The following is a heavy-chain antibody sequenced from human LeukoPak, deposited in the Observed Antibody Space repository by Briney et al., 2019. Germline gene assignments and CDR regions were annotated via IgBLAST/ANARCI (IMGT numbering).Heavy chain of an antibody. CDR2: IIPIFGTA. D-gene: IGHD2-15*01. CDR1: GGTFCSYA. J-gene: IGHJ4*02. Sequence: SVKVSCKASGGTFCSYAISWVRQAPGQGLEWMGGIIPIFGTANYAQKFQGRVTITADESTSTAYMELSSLRSEDTAVYYCASGVVVAATQRFDYWGQGTLVTVSS. V-gene: IGHV1-69*01. CDR3: ASGVVVAATQRFDY.